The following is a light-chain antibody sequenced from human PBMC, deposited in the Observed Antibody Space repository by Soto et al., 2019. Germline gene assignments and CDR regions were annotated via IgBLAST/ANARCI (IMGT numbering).Light chain of an antibody. J-gene: IGLJ1*01. V-gene: IGLV2-14*01. CDR2: DVS. Sequence: QSALTQPASVSGSPGQSITISCTGTSSDVGGYNYLSWYQQHPGKAPKLMIYDVSHRPSGVSNRFSGSKSGNTASLTISGLQAEDEADYYRSSYTSSSTLLYVFGTGTKLTVL. CDR3: SSYTSSSTLLYV. CDR1: SSDVGGYNY.